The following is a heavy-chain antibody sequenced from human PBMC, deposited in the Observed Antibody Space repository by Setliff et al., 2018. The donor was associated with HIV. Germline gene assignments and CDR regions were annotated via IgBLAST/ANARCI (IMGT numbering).Heavy chain of an antibody. CDR2: IIPMYNIP. V-gene: IGHV1-69*13. CDR1: GGTLTNYV. Sequence: SVKVSCKTSGGTLTNYVITWVRQAPGQGLEWMGIIIPMYNIPTYAQKFQGRVTFTADESTSTAYMELSSLSSEDTAVYYCARDQTGVAAAAFGGGSAWSDEGFDIWGQGTMVTV. J-gene: IGHJ3*02. CDR3: ARDQTGVAAAAFGGGSAWSDEGFDI. D-gene: IGHD6-13*01.